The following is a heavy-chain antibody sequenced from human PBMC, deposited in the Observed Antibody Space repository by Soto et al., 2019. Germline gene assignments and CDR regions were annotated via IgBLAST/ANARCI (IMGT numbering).Heavy chain of an antibody. J-gene: IGHJ6*03. CDR2: ISGSGGST. V-gene: IGHV3-23*01. CDR1: GFTFSSYA. D-gene: IGHD1-26*01. CDR3: ASPELFGATRTYYYYMDV. Sequence: GGSLRLSCAASGFTFSSYAMSWVRQAPGKGLEWVSAISGSGGSTYYADSVKGRFTISRDNSKNTLYLQMNSLRAEDTAVYYCASPELFGATRTYYYYMDVWGKGTTVTVSS.